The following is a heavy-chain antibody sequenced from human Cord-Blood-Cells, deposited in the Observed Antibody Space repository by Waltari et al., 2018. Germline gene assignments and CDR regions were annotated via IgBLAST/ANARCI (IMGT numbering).Heavy chain of an antibody. CDR2: IYPGDSAT. CDR1: GYSVTRHW. J-gene: IGHJ3*02. V-gene: IGHV5-51*03. CDR3: ARRVGATTAFDI. Sequence: EVQLVQSGAEVKKPGESMKISCKGSGYSVTRHWIGWVRQMPGKGLAWMGIIYPGDSATRYSPSFQGQVTISADKSISTAYLQWSSLKASDTAMYYCARRVGATTAFDIWGQGTMVTVSS. D-gene: IGHD1-26*01.